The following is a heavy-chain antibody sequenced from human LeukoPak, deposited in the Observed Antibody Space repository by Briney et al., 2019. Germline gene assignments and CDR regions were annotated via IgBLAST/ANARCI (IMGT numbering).Heavy chain of an antibody. V-gene: IGHV3-23*01. CDR3: AKAASLCTSTSCVGGGFDH. Sequence: GGSLRLSCIASGFTFSNHAMSWVRQAPGKGLEWVSALSGSGGSTYYADSVKGRFTIFRDNSKSTLYLQMDSLRAEDTAKYYCAKAASLCTSTSCVGGGFDHWGQGTLVTVSS. J-gene: IGHJ4*02. D-gene: IGHD2-2*01. CDR1: GFTFSNHA. CDR2: LSGSGGST.